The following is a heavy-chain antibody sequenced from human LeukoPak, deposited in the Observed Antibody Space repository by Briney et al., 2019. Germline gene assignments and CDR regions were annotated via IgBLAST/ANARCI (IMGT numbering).Heavy chain of an antibody. CDR1: GGSISSGGYY. D-gene: IGHD4-23*01. V-gene: IGHV4-30-2*01. J-gene: IGHJ6*03. CDR3: ARLLRWYPRVGYYYMDV. Sequence: TSETLSLTCTVSGGSISSGGYYWSWIRQPPGKGLEWIGYIYHTGSAYYNPSLKSRVTISVDRSKNQFSLKLSSVTAADTAVYYCARLLRWYPRVGYYYMDVWGKGTTVTVSS. CDR2: IYHTGSA.